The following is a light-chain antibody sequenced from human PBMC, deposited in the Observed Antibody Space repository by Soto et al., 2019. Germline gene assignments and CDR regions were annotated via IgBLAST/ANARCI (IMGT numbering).Light chain of an antibody. CDR3: QQSYSTPYT. CDR1: QNVYINS. Sequence: EVVLTQSPGTLSLSPGERATLSCRASQNVYINSLAWYQQKPGQPPRLLIYGASTRAAAIPDRFSGSGSGADFALSIDGLEPEDFATYYCQQSYSTPYTFGQGTKLEIK. J-gene: IGKJ2*01. V-gene: IGKV3-20*01. CDR2: GAS.